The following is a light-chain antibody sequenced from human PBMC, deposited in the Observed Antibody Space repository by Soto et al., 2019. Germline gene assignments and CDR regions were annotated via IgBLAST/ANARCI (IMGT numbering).Light chain of an antibody. CDR1: QSVSSSY. CDR3: QQYGSSPIT. J-gene: IGKJ5*01. Sequence: EIVLTQSPVTLAFSPGERATLSCRASQSVSSSYLAWYQQKPGLAPRLLIYDASSRATGIPDRFSGSGSGTDFTLTISRLEPEDFAVYYCQQYGSSPITFGQGTRLEIK. V-gene: IGKV3D-20*01. CDR2: DAS.